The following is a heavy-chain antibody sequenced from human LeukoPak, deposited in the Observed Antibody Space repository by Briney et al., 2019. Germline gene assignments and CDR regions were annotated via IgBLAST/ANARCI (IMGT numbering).Heavy chain of an antibody. CDR3: ARGDYGDYAFHY. D-gene: IGHD4-17*01. CDR1: GGSISSYY. J-gene: IGHJ4*02. Sequence: SETLSLTCTVSGGSISSYYWSWIRQPPGKGLEWIGEINHYGSTSYNPSLKSRVTISVDTSKNQFSLKLSSVTAADTAIYFCARGDYGDYAFHYWGRGTLVTVSS. V-gene: IGHV4-34*01. CDR2: INHYGST.